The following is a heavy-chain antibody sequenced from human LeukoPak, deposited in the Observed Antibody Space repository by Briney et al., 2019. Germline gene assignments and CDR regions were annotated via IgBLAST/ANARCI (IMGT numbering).Heavy chain of an antibody. CDR2: IFYGRST. D-gene: IGHD1-20*01. CDR1: GGSISSLY. J-gene: IGHJ4*02. CDR3: ARADITGTTRRYFDY. V-gene: IGHV4-59*01. Sequence: SETLSLTCTVSGGSISSLYWTWLRQPPGKGLKWFGYIFYGRSTYYNPSHKSRITISVDTSKNQFSLNLTSVTSADTAVYCCARADITGTTRRYFDYWGQGTLVTVSS.